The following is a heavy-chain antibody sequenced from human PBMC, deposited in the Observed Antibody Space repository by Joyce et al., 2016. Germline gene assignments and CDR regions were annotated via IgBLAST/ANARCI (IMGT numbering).Heavy chain of an antibody. Sequence: QLQLQESGSGLVKPSQTLSLTCAVSNGSMSGGGYSWNWIRQPPGKGLEWIGYIYLGGSTSYDPSLKSRVTMSIDKSNNQFSLKLSSVTAADTAVYYCARKTLGSAFDLWGQGTLVVVSS. J-gene: IGHJ3*01. CDR3: ARKTLGSAFDL. V-gene: IGHV4-30-2*01. CDR1: NGSMSGGGYS. CDR2: IYLGGST. D-gene: IGHD3-10*01.